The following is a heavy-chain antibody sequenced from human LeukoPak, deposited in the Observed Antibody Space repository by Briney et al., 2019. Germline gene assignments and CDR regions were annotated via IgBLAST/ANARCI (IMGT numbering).Heavy chain of an antibody. V-gene: IGHV1-8*03. CDR1: GYTFTSYD. J-gene: IGHJ2*01. CDR2: MNPNSGNT. D-gene: IGHD4-17*01. CDR3: ARVPHDYGDYARVWYFDL. Sequence: ASVKVSCKASGYTFTSYDINWVRQATGQGLEWMGWMNPNSGNTGYAQRFQGRVTITRNTSISTAYMELSSLRSEDTAVYYCARVPHDYGDYARVWYFDLWGRGTLVTVSS.